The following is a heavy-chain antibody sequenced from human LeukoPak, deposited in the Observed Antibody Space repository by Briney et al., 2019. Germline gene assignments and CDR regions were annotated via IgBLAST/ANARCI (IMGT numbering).Heavy chain of an antibody. D-gene: IGHD5-18*01. Sequence: SETLSLTCAVSGYSINSGYYWGCIRQPPGKGLEWIGSVYHSGSTYYNPSLKSRVTISVDTSKNQFSLKLTFVTAADTAVYYCARQEGGYSYGYTRLWGQGTLVTVSS. CDR3: ARQEGGYSYGYTRL. J-gene: IGHJ4*02. CDR1: GYSINSGYY. CDR2: VYHSGST. V-gene: IGHV4-38-2*01.